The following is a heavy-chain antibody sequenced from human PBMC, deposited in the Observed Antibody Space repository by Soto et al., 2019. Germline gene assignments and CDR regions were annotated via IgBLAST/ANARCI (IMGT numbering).Heavy chain of an antibody. CDR3: ARGLRYVKYQFYYYYYMDV. Sequence: PSETLSLTCTVSGGSISSGGYSWSWIRQHPGKGLEWIGYIYYSGTTYYNPSLKSRVTISMDTSKNQVSLKMNSVTAADTAAYYCARGLRYVKYQFYYYYYMDVWGKGTTVTVS. V-gene: IGHV4-31*03. J-gene: IGHJ6*03. CDR1: GGSISSGGYS. D-gene: IGHD3-9*01. CDR2: IYYSGTT.